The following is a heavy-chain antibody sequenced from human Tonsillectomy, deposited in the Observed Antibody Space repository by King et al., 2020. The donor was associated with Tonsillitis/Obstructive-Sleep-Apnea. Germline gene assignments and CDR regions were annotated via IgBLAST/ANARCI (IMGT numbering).Heavy chain of an antibody. Sequence: QLQESGPGLVKPSETLSLTCTVSGGSISSYYWSWIRQPPGKGLEWIGYIYYSGSTNYNPSLKSRVTISVDTSKNQFSLKLSSVTAADTAVYYCARHKPSRSSIAASRFDYWGQGTLVTVSS. V-gene: IGHV4-59*08. D-gene: IGHD6-6*01. CDR2: IYYSGST. J-gene: IGHJ4*02. CDR3: ARHKPSRSSIAASRFDY. CDR1: GGSISSYY.